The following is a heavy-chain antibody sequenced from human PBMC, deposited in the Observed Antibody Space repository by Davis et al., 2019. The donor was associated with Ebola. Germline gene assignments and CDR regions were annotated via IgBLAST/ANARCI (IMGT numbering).Heavy chain of an antibody. CDR3: ARGVAAAVEVAHYYYGMDV. J-gene: IGHJ6*04. CDR1: GGSFSGYY. CDR2: INHSGST. V-gene: IGHV4-34*01. Sequence: SETLSLTCAVYGGSFSGYYWSWIRQPPGKGLEWIGEINHSGSTNYNPSLKSRVTISVDTSKNQFSLKLSSVTAADTVVYYCARGVAAAVEVAHYYYGMDVWGKGTTVTVSS. D-gene: IGHD6-13*01.